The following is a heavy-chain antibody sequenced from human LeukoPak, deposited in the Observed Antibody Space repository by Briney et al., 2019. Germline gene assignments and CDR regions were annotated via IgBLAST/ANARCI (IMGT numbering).Heavy chain of an antibody. D-gene: IGHD5-18*01. Sequence: PGGSLRLSCAASGFTFSSYWMHWVRQAPGKGLEWVGVISYDGSNRYYADSVKGRFTISRDKSKNNLYLQMNSLRAEDTAVYYCAKDQDTAMVPYDAFDIWGQGTMVTVSS. CDR3: AKDQDTAMVPYDAFDI. CDR1: GFTFSSYW. J-gene: IGHJ3*02. V-gene: IGHV3-30*18. CDR2: ISYDGSNR.